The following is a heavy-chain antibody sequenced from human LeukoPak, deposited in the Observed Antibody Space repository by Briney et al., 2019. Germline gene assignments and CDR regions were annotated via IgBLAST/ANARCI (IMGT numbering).Heavy chain of an antibody. V-gene: IGHV4-34*01. CDR2: INHSGST. D-gene: IGHD3-22*01. J-gene: IGHJ4*02. Sequence: SETLSLTGAVYGGSFSGYYWSWIRQPPGKGLEWIGEINHSGSTNYNPSLKSRVTISVDTSKNQFSLKLSSVTAADTAVYYCARSRSYYYDSSGYSYWGQGTLVTVSS. CDR1: GGSFSGYY. CDR3: ARSRSYYYDSSGYSY.